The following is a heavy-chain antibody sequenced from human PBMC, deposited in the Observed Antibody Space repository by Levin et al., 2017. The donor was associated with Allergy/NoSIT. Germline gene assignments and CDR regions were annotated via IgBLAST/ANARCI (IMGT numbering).Heavy chain of an antibody. D-gene: IGHD6-13*01. Sequence: SCKVSGGSISSGSYYWSWIRQPAAKGLEWIGRIYSSGSANYNPSLKSRVTISVDTSKNQFSLKLSSVTAADTAVFYCAREPRGASSWPHFDHWGQGALVTVSS. CDR1: GGSISSGSYY. V-gene: IGHV4-61*02. J-gene: IGHJ4*02. CDR2: IYSSGSA. CDR3: AREPRGASSWPHFDH.